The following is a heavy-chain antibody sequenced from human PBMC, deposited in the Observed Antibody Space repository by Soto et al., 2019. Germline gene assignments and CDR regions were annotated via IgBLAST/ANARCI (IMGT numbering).Heavy chain of an antibody. CDR1: GGSIRINYY. D-gene: IGHD4-4*01. CDR3: ATPPTYSSDASEYFQN. J-gene: IGHJ1*01. V-gene: IGHV4-39*01. Sequence: SETLSLTCTVSGGSIRINYYGVCIRQPPGKGLEWIGSVYYTGNTYYNPSLKSRITMSVDTSKNQFSLRLSSLTAADTAVYFCATPPTYSSDASEYFQNWGQGTLVTVSS. CDR2: VYYTGNT.